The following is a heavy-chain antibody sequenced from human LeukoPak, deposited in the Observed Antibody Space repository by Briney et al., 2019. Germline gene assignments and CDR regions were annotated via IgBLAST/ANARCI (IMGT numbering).Heavy chain of an antibody. CDR1: GYTFTSYG. V-gene: IGHV1-8*03. CDR2: MNPNSGNT. J-gene: IGHJ5*02. CDR3: ARLMGYDILTGYYYLGNWFDP. Sequence: ASVKVSCKASGYTFTSYGISWVRQAPGQGLEWMGWMNPNSGNTGYAQKFQGRVTITRNTSISTAYMELSSLRSEDTAVYYCARLMGYDILTGYYYLGNWFDPWGQGTLVTVSS. D-gene: IGHD3-9*01.